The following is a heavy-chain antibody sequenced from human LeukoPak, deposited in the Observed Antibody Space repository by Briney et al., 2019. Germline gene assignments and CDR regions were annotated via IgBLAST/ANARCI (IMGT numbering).Heavy chain of an antibody. D-gene: IGHD1-26*01. CDR1: GGSFSGYY. Sequence: PSETLSLTCAVYGGSFSGYYWSWIRQPPGKGLEWIGEINHSGSTNYNPSLKSRVTISVDTSKNQFSLKLSSVTAADTAVYYCARWKRVVGATNWGQGTLVTVSS. CDR2: INHSGST. CDR3: ARWKRVVGATN. J-gene: IGHJ4*02. V-gene: IGHV4-34*01.